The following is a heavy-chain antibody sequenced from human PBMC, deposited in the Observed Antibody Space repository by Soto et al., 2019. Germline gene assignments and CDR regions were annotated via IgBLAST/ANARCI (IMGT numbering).Heavy chain of an antibody. D-gene: IGHD3-9*01. CDR2: IYPGDSDT. CDR3: ARHSTSYDILTEGGMDV. Sequence: GESLKISWKGSGYSFTSYWIGWVRQMPGKGLEWMGIIYPGDSDTRYSPSFQGQVTISADKSISTAYLQWSSLKASDTAMYYCARHSTSYDILTEGGMDVPSQRTTVPVSS. V-gene: IGHV5-51*01. CDR1: GYSFTSYW. J-gene: IGHJ6*02.